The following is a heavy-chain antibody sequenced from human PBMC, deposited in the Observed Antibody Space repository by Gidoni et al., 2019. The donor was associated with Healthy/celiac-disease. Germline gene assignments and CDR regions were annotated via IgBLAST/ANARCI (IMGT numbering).Heavy chain of an antibody. CDR2: ISSSSSYI. D-gene: IGHD2-2*01. J-gene: IGHJ4*02. Sequence: EVQLVESGGGLVKPGGSLRLSCAPSGFTFSSYIMNWVRQAPGKGLEWVSSISSSSSYIYYADSVKGRFTISRDNAKNSLYLQMNSLRAEDTAVYYCARDLRVPAAHEDRRSNSGYEDYWGQGTLVTVSS. V-gene: IGHV3-21*01. CDR3: ARDLRVPAAHEDRRSNSGYEDY. CDR1: GFTFSSYI.